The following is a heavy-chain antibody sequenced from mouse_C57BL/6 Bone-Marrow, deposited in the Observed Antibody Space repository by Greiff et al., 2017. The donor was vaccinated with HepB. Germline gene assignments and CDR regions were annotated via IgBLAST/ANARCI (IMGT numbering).Heavy chain of an antibody. J-gene: IGHJ3*01. Sequence: EVQLQQSGAELARPGASVKLSCTASGFNFTDDYMHWVKQRPEQGLEWIGWIYPENGDTEYASKFQGKATITADTSSNTAYLQLSSLTSEDAAVYYCTTSYGGSSAYWGQGTLVTVAA. V-gene: IGHV14-4*01. CDR1: GFNFTDDY. CDR3: TTSYGGSSAY. CDR2: IYPENGDT. D-gene: IGHD1-1*01.